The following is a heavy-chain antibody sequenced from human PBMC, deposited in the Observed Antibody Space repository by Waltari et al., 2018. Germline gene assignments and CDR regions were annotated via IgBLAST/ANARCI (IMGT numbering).Heavy chain of an antibody. Sequence: QVQVEQSGAEVKKPGDSVKVSCKTSGYTFPASFFQWVRQAPGQGLESMGWINPNNGDANYAQKFQGRVTMTRDTSISTAYMEFSGLTSDDTAVYYCATGGAFNIWGQGTMVTVSS. CDR1: GYTFPASF. D-gene: IGHD3-16*01. J-gene: IGHJ3*02. CDR2: INPNNGDA. V-gene: IGHV1-2*02. CDR3: ATGGAFNI.